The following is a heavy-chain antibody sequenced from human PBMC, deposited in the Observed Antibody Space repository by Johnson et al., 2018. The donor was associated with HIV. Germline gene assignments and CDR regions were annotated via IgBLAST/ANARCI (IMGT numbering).Heavy chain of an antibody. J-gene: IGHJ3*02. CDR1: GFTFSSYG. CDR3: AKDDLGASCAFDI. Sequence: QVQLVESGGVVVQPGGSLRLSCAASGFTFSSYGMHWVRQAPGKGLEWVAFIRYDGSNKYYADSVKGRFTISRDNSKNTLYLQMNSLRAEDTAVYYCAKDDLGASCAFDIWGQGTVVTVSS. CDR2: IRYDGSNK. V-gene: IGHV3-30*02. D-gene: IGHD1-26*01.